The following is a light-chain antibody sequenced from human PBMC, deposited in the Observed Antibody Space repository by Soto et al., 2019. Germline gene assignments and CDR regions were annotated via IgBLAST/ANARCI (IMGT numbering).Light chain of an antibody. Sequence: QSALTQPASVSGSPGQSITISCTGTSSDVGGYNYVSWYQQHPGRAPKLIIFEVNRRPSGVSDRFSGSKSGNTASLTISGLQAEDEADFFCCSYAGNGAWVFGGGTKVTVL. CDR1: SSDVGGYNY. CDR3: CSYAGNGAWV. J-gene: IGLJ3*02. CDR2: EVN. V-gene: IGLV2-14*01.